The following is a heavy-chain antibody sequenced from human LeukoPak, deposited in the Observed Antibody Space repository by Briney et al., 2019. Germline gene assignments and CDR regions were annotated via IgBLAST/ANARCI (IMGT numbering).Heavy chain of an antibody. CDR2: VSSSGSTI. J-gene: IGHJ6*02. CDR1: GFTFSSYE. D-gene: IGHD6-19*01. V-gene: IGHV3-48*03. Sequence: GGSLRLSCAASGFTFSSYEMNWVRQAPGKGLDGVSYVSSSGSTIYYADSVKGRFTISRDNAKNSLYLQMNSLRAENTAVYYCARLIHSGYYYYGMDAWGQGTTVTVSS. CDR3: ARLIHSGYYYYGMDA.